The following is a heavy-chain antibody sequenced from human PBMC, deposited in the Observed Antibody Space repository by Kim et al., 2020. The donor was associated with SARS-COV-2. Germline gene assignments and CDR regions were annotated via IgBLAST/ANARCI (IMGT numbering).Heavy chain of an antibody. D-gene: IGHD5-12*01. J-gene: IGHJ4*02. Sequence: YYNPSLKSRVTISVDTSKNQFSLKLSSVTAADTAVYYCARRPYGYNFDYWGQGTLVTVSS. CDR3: ARRPYGYNFDY. V-gene: IGHV4-39*01.